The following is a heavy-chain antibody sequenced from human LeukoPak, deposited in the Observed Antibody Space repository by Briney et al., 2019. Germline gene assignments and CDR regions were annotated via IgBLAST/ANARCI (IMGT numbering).Heavy chain of an antibody. CDR3: ARSTIQLWLPDY. V-gene: IGHV1-2*06. D-gene: IGHD5-18*01. CDR2: INPNSGGT. J-gene: IGHJ4*02. Sequence: GASVKVSCKASGYTFTGYYMHWVRQAPGQGLEWMGRINPNSGGTNYAQKFQGRVTMTRDTYISTAYMELSRLRSDDTAVYYCARSTIQLWLPDYWGQGTLVTVSS. CDR1: GYTFTGYY.